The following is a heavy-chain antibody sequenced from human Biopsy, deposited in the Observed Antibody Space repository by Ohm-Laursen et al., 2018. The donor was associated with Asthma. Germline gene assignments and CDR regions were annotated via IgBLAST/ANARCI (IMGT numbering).Heavy chain of an antibody. CDR3: AGFCSGGNCPDH. D-gene: IGHD2-15*01. Sequence: SETLSLTCTVSGVSIRSYYWTWIRPPPGKGLAWIGNIHYSGSTYSNPSLKSRVTISVDTSKKQISLRLSSVIAADTAVYYCAGFCSGGNCPDHWGQGTLVTVSS. V-gene: IGHV4-59*01. J-gene: IGHJ4*02. CDR1: GVSIRSYY. CDR2: IHYSGST.